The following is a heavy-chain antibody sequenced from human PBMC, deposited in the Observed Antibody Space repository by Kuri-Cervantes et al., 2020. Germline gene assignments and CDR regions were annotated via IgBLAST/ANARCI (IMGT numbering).Heavy chain of an antibody. CDR1: GGSISSGGYY. D-gene: IGHD3-10*01. CDR2: IYYSGST. V-gene: IGHV4-30-4*01. J-gene: IGHJ6*02. CDR3: ARDKYGSGLFGMDV. Sequence: SETLSLTCTVSGGSISSGGYYWSWIRQPPGKGLEWIGYIYYSGSTYYNPSLKSRVTISVDTSKNQFSLKLSSVTAADTAVYYCARDKYGSGLFGMDVWGQGTTVTVSS.